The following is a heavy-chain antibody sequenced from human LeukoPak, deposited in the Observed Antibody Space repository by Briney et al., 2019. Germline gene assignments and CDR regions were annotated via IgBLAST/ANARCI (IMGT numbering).Heavy chain of an antibody. V-gene: IGHV1-2*02. Sequence: ASVKVSCKASGYTFTGYYMHWVRQAPGLGFEWMGWINPKSGGTSYPQKFQGRLTMTRDTSISTVYMELSRLRSDDTAVYYCVPSANYYYFDYWGQGTLVTVSS. CDR3: VPSANYYYFDY. D-gene: IGHD4/OR15-4a*01. CDR2: INPKSGGT. CDR1: GYTFTGYY. J-gene: IGHJ4*02.